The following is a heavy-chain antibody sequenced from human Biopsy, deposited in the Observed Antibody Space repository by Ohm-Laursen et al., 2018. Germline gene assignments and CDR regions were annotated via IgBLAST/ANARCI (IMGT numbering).Heavy chain of an antibody. Sequence: SSVKVSCKASGGTFSNYAISWVRQAPGEGLEWMGGIIAVSGLVNYAPKFQGRVSITADKSTTAAYMELSNLKSEDTAVYYCATPFQYYDSWGGYPPFDHWGQGTLVTVSS. D-gene: IGHD3-3*01. J-gene: IGHJ4*02. CDR3: ATPFQYYDSWGGYPPFDH. V-gene: IGHV1-69*17. CDR2: IIAVSGLV. CDR1: GGTFSNYA.